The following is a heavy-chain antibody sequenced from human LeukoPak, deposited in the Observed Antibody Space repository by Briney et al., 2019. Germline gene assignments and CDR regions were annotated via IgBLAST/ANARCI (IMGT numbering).Heavy chain of an antibody. V-gene: IGHV3-23*01. CDR2: IIANGVNT. J-gene: IGHJ4*02. D-gene: IGHD4-17*01. CDR1: GFTFSSYA. Sequence: PGGSLRLSCAASGFTFSSYAMSWVRQAPGKGLEWVSGIIANGVNTYYADSVQGRFTISRDNSKNTLYLQMNSLRAEDTAVYYCAKDPIYGDYPRFFDYWGQGTLVTVSS. CDR3: AKDPIYGDYPRFFDY.